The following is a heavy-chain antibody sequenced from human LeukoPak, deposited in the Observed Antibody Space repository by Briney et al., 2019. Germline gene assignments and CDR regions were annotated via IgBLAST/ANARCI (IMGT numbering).Heavy chain of an antibody. Sequence: GASVKVSCKASGYTFTSYGISWGRQAPGQGLEWMGWISAYNGNTNYAQKLQGRVTMTTDTSTSTAYMELRSLRSDDTAVYYCARYYYDSSGYQGGPDYWGQGTLVTVSS. CDR1: GYTFTSYG. V-gene: IGHV1-18*01. D-gene: IGHD3-22*01. CDR2: ISAYNGNT. J-gene: IGHJ4*02. CDR3: ARYYYDSSGYQGGPDY.